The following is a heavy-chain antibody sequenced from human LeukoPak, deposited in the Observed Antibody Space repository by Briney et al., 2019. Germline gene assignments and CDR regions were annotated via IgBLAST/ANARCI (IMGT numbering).Heavy chain of an antibody. CDR2: ISSSGSTI. V-gene: IGHV3-11*04. J-gene: IGHJ3*02. D-gene: IGHD6-13*01. CDR3: ASAGDGSSSAFDI. CDR1: GFTFSDYY. Sequence: PGGSLRLSCAASGFTFSDYYMSWIRQAPGKGLEWVSHISSSGSTIYYADSVKGRFTISRDNAKNSLYLQMNSLRAEDTAVYYCASAGDGSSSAFDIWGQGTMVTVSS.